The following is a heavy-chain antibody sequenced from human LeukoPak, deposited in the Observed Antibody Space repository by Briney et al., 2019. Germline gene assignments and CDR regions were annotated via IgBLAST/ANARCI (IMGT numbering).Heavy chain of an antibody. CDR1: GGTFSSYA. CDR2: IIPIFGTA. Sequence: ASVKVSCKASGGTFSSYAISWVRQAPGQGLEWMGGIIPIFGTANYAQKFQGRVTITADESTSTAYMELSSLKASDTAMYYCARQALVRKGRGYYYYMDVWGKGTTVTISS. V-gene: IGHV1-69*13. D-gene: IGHD6-13*01. J-gene: IGHJ6*03. CDR3: ARQALVRKGRGYYYYMDV.